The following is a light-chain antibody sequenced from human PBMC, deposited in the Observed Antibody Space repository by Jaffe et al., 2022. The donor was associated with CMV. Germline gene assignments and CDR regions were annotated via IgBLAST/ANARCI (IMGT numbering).Light chain of an antibody. CDR1: SLRSYF. CDR3: KSRDNSGNHLV. V-gene: IGLV3-19*01. J-gene: IGLJ2*01. Sequence: SSELTQDPAVSVALGQTVRITCHGDSLRSYFTSWYQQKPGQAPLLVIYHETNRPSGIPDRFSGSTSGNTASLIITGAQAEDEADYYCKSRDNSGNHLVFGGGTKLTVL. CDR2: HET.